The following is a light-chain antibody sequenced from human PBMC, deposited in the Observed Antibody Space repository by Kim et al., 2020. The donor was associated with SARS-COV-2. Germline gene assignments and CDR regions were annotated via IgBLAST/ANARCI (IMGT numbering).Light chain of an antibody. CDR2: GNS. CDR3: QSYDSGLSGSV. Sequence: QRVTISCTGSSSNIGAGHDVHWYQQLPGTAPKVLIYGNSNRPSGVPDRFSGSKSGTSASLAITGLQAEDEADYYCQSYDSGLSGSVFGGGTQLTVL. J-gene: IGLJ3*02. CDR1: SSNIGAGHD. V-gene: IGLV1-40*01.